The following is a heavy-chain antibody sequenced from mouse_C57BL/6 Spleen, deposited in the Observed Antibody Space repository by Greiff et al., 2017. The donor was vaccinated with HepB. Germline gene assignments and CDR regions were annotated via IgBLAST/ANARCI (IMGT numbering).Heavy chain of an antibody. CDR3: AREAYGNSFDY. Sequence: DVMLVESGGDLVKPGGSLKLSCAASGFTFSSYGMSWVRQTPDKRLEWVATISSGGSYTYYPDSVKGRFTISRDNAKNTLYLQMSSLKSEDTAMYYCAREAYGNSFDYWGQGTTLTVSS. CDR2: ISSGGSYT. CDR1: GFTFSSYG. V-gene: IGHV5-6*02. J-gene: IGHJ2*01. D-gene: IGHD2-1*01.